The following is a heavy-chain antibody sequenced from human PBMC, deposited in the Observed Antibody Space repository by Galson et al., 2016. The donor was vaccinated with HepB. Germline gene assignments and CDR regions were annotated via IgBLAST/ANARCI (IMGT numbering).Heavy chain of an antibody. CDR2: IYPGDSDT. D-gene: IGHD5-18*01. CDR1: GYTFTNTW. V-gene: IGHV5-51*01. Sequence: QSGAEVKKPGESLKISCKGSGYTFTNTWIGWVRQMPGKGLEWMGIIYPGDSDTRYSPSFQGQVTIPADKSINTAFLQWSSLKASDTAMYYCSTLGHSYASRSFDYWGQGTLVTVSS. J-gene: IGHJ4*02. CDR3: STLGHSYASRSFDY.